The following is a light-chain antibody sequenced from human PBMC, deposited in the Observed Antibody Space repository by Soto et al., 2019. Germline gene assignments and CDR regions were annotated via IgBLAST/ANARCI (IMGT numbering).Light chain of an antibody. V-gene: IGLV1-40*01. J-gene: IGLJ2*01. Sequence: QLVLTQPPSVSGAPGQRVTISCTGSSSNIGAGYDVHWYQQLPGTAPKLLIYGNSNRPSGVPDRFSGSKSGTSASLAITGLQAEDEADYYCQSYDSSLSGSRVFGGGTKLNVL. CDR2: GNS. CDR1: SSNIGAGYD. CDR3: QSYDSSLSGSRV.